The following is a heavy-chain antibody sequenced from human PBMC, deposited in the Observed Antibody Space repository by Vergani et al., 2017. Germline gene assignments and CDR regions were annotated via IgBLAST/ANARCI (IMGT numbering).Heavy chain of an antibody. D-gene: IGHD2-2*01. Sequence: EVQLVESGGGLVKPGGSLRLSCAASGFTFSSYSMNWVRQAPGKGLEWVSVIYSGGSTYYADSVKGRFTISRDNSKNTLYLQMNSLRAEDTAVYYCARGGGVGVYWGQGTLVTVSS. CDR3: ARGGGVGVY. V-gene: IGHV3-66*02. CDR2: IYSGGST. CDR1: GFTFSSYS. J-gene: IGHJ4*02.